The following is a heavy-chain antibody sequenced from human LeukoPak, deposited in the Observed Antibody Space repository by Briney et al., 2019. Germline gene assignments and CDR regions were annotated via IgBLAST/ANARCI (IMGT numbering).Heavy chain of an antibody. CDR2: ISSSGSTI. V-gene: IGHV3-48*04. Sequence: GGSLRLSCAASGFTFSSFSMNWVRQAPGKGLEWVSYISSSGSTIYYADSVKGRFTISRDNAKNSLYLQMNSLSAEDTAVYYCARESQWTFDYWAREPWSPSPQ. CDR3: ARESQWTFDY. D-gene: IGHD6-19*01. J-gene: IGHJ4*02. CDR1: GFTFSSFS.